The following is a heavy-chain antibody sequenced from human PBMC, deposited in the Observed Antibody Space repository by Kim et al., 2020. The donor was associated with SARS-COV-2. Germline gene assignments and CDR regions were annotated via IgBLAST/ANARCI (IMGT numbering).Heavy chain of an antibody. D-gene: IGHD3-9*01. V-gene: IGHV1-18*01. Sequence: NYAQKLQGRVTMTTDTSTSTAYMELRSLRSDDTAVYYCARDRNDILLPDYWGQGTLVTVSS. CDR3: ARDRNDILLPDY. J-gene: IGHJ4*02.